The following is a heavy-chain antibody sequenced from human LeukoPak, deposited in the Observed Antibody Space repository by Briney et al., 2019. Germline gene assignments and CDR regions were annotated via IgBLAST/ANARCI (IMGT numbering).Heavy chain of an antibody. V-gene: IGHV4-59*01. CDR3: ARDSGYSYGHYYYYYGMDV. D-gene: IGHD5-18*01. Sequence: SETLSLTRTVSGGSISSYYWSWIRQPPGKGLEWIGYIYYSGSTNYNPSLKSRVTISVDTSKNQFSLKLSSVTAADTAVYYCARDSGYSYGHYYYYYGMDVWGQGTTVTVSS. CDR1: GGSISSYY. J-gene: IGHJ6*02. CDR2: IYYSGST.